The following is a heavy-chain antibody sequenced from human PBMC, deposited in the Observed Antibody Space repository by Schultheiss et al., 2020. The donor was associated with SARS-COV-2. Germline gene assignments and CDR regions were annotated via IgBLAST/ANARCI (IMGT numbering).Heavy chain of an antibody. J-gene: IGHJ6*03. D-gene: IGHD3-9*01. Sequence: GGPLRLSCAASGFTFSDYYMSWVRQAPGKGLEWVSVLYRRGDTYYADSVKGRFTISRHNSKNTLFLQMNSLRTEDTAVYYCARHPADYDIFDMDVWGKGTTVTVSS. CDR3: ARHPADYDIFDMDV. CDR2: LYRRGDT. CDR1: GFTFSDYY. V-gene: IGHV3-53*04.